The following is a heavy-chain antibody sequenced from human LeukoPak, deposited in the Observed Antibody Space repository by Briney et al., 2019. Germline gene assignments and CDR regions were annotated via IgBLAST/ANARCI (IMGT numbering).Heavy chain of an antibody. J-gene: IGHJ4*02. CDR3: ATPFYYDSSRVDY. V-gene: IGHV3-74*01. D-gene: IGHD3-22*01. CDR2: INSDGSST. CDR1: GFTFTNYV. Sequence: GGSLRLSCAASGFTFTNYVMNWVRQAPGKGLMWVSRINSDGSSTNYADSVKGRFSISRDNAKNTLYLQMNSLRAEDTAVYYCATPFYYDSSRVDYWGRGTLVTVSS.